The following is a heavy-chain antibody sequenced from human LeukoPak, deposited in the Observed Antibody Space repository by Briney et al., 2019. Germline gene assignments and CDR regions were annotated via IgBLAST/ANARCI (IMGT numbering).Heavy chain of an antibody. D-gene: IGHD6-19*01. CDR2: ISWNSGSI. J-gene: IGHJ3*02. CDR3: AKVHSSGHAFDI. CDR1: GFTFDDYA. V-gene: IGHV3-9*01. Sequence: GGSLRLSCAASGFTFDDYAMHWVRQAPGKGLEWASGISWNSGSIGYADSVKGRFTISSDNAKNSLYLQMNSLRAEDTALYYCAKVHSSGHAFDIWGQGTMVTVSS.